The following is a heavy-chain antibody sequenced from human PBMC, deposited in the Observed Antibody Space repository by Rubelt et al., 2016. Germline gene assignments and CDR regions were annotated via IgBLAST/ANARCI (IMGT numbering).Heavy chain of an antibody. CDR3: ARGQYQLLGY. D-gene: IGHD2-2*01. Sequence: QVQLQESGPGLVKPSQTLSLTCTVSGGSISSGGYYWSWIRQHPGKGLEWIGYIYYSRSTYYNPSLKSRVTSSVATSKNHCALKLSSVTAADTAVYYCARGQYQLLGYWGQGTLVTVSS. J-gene: IGHJ4*02. CDR1: GGSISSGGYY. V-gene: IGHV4-31*03. CDR2: IYYSRST.